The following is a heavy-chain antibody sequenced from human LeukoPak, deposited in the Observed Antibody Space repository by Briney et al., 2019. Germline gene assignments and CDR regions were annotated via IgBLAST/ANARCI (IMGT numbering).Heavy chain of an antibody. V-gene: IGHV3-66*02. J-gene: IGHJ4*02. CDR3: ARVGIASAGLYYFDY. CDR1: GFTASSSY. Sequence: GGSLGLSCAASGFTASSSYMSWVRRAPGKGLEWVSVIYGDGSPYYSDSVKGRFTISRDNSKSTLYLHMHSLRVEDTAVYYCARVGIASAGLYYFDYWGQGTLVTVSS. CDR2: IYGDGSP. D-gene: IGHD6-13*01.